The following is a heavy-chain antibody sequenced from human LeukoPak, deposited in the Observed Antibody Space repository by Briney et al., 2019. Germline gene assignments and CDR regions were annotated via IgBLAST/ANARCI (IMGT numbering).Heavy chain of an antibody. J-gene: IGHJ5*02. CDR2: IIPIFGTA. CDR1: GGTFSSYA. D-gene: IGHD6-13*01. V-gene: IGHV1-69*05. CDR3: ARDHGIAAAGPFDP. Sequence: GASVKVSCKASGGTFSSYAISWVRQAPGQGLEWMGGIIPIFGTANYAQKFQGRVTITTDESTSTAYMELSSLRSEDTAVYYCARDHGIAAAGPFDPWGQGTLVTVSS.